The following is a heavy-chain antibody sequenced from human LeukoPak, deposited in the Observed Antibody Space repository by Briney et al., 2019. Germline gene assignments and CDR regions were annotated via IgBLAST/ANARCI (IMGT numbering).Heavy chain of an antibody. J-gene: IGHJ4*02. V-gene: IGHV3-74*01. CDR3: ARRAGAYSHPYDY. CDR1: GFTFSSYW. Sequence: GGSLRLSCAASGFTFSSYWMHWVRQAPGKGLVWVARIYSDGITTSYADSVKGRFTISRDNSKNTLYLQMNSLRAEDTAVYYCARRAGAYSHPYDYWGQGTLVTVSS. CDR2: IYSDGITT. D-gene: IGHD4/OR15-4a*01.